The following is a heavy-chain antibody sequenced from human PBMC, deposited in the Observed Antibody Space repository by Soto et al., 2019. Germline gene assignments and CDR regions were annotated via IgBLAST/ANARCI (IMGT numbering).Heavy chain of an antibody. J-gene: IGHJ4*02. V-gene: IGHV1-46*01. Sequence: QVQLVQSGAEVKKPGASVKVSCKASGYTFTSYYMHWVRQAPGQGLEWMGIINPSGGSTSYAQKFQGRVTMTRDTPTSTVYMELSSLRSEDTAVYYCARAPPVPAANYYFDYWGQGTLVTVSS. D-gene: IGHD2-2*01. CDR3: ARAPPVPAANYYFDY. CDR1: GYTFTSYY. CDR2: INPSGGST.